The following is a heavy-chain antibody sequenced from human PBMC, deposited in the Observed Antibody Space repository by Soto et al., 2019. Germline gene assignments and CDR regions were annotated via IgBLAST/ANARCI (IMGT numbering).Heavy chain of an antibody. J-gene: IGHJ1*01. CDR2: IYYSGST. V-gene: IGHV4-59*01. Sequence: QVQLQESGPGLVKPSETLSLTCTVSGGSISSYYWSWIRQPPGKGLEWIGYIYYSGSTNYNPSLKHRVTTSVDTSKNQFSLKLSSVTAADTAVYYCARQGSKYAILTGYYSAEYFQHWGQGTLVTVSS. CDR3: ARQGSKYAILTGYYSAEYFQH. CDR1: GGSISSYY. D-gene: IGHD3-9*01.